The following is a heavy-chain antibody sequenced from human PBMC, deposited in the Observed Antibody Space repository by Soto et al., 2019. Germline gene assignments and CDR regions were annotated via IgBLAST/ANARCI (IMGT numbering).Heavy chain of an antibody. Sequence: SETLSLTCTVSGGSISSYYWTWVRQHPGKGLEWIGYIYCSGSTNYNPSLKSRITISVDTSNNHFSLKLISVTAADTAVYYCGRIVGYCTSGSCSLGYLDSWGQGTLVPVS. CDR3: GRIVGYCTSGSCSLGYLDS. V-gene: IGHV4-59*06. J-gene: IGHJ4*02. D-gene: IGHD2-15*01. CDR2: IYCSGST. CDR1: GGSISSYY.